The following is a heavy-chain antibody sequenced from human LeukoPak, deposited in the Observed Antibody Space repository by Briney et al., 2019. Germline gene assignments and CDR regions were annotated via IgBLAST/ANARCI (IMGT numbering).Heavy chain of an antibody. V-gene: IGHV3-23*01. CDR1: GFTFSSYA. CDR3: AKGRYGSGPGGYFDY. D-gene: IGHD2-15*01. Sequence: PGGSLRLSCAASGFTFSSYAMSWVRQAPGKGLEWVSAISGSGGSTYYADSVKGRFTISRDNSKNTLYLQMNSLRDEDTAIYYCAKGRYGSGPGGYFDYWGQGTLVTVSS. J-gene: IGHJ4*02. CDR2: ISGSGGST.